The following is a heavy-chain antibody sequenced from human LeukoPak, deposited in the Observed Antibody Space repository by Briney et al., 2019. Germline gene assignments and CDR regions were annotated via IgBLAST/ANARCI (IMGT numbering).Heavy chain of an antibody. V-gene: IGHV3-7*04. D-gene: IGHD3-22*01. CDR1: GFTFSNYL. CDR2: IKQDGSEK. Sequence: GGSLRLSCAASGFTFSNYLMSWVRQAPGNWLEWVANIKQDGSEKYYVDSVKGRFTISRDNAKNSLYLQMNSLRAEDTAVYYCARTKIGDSRNYYYGMDVWGQGTTVTVSS. J-gene: IGHJ6*02. CDR3: ARTKIGDSRNYYYGMDV.